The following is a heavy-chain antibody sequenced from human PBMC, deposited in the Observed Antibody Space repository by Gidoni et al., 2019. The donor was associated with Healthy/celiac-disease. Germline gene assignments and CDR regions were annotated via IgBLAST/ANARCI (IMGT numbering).Heavy chain of an antibody. Sequence: QVQLQESGPGLVKPSQTLSLTCTVSGCSISSYYWSWIRQPAGKGLEWIGRIYTSGSTNYNPSLKRRVTMSVDKHKNQFSLKLSSVTAADTAVYYCATTRSSSYGMDVWGQGTTVTVSS. CDR1: GCSISSYY. CDR2: IYTSGST. J-gene: IGHJ6*02. V-gene: IGHV4-4*07. D-gene: IGHD2-15*01. CDR3: ATTRSSSYGMDV.